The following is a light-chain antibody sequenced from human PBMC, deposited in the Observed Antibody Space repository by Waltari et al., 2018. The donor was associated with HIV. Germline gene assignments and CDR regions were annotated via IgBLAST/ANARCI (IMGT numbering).Light chain of an antibody. V-gene: IGKV1-6*01. CDR1: QGVKSD. J-gene: IGKJ1*01. CDR3: LQDYNYPPT. Sequence: AIQMTQSPSSLSAFVGDKVTITCRASQGVKSDLGWYQQRPGKAPNLLIYAVSSLQTGVPSRFSGSGSGTTFTLTISSLQPEDFATYYCLQDYNYPPTFGQGTKV. CDR2: AVS.